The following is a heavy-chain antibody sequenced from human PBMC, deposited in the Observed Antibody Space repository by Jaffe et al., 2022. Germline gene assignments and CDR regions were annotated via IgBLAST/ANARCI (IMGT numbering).Heavy chain of an antibody. D-gene: IGHD2-2*01. J-gene: IGHJ6*03. Sequence: EVQLVESGGGLVKPGGSLRLSCAASGFTFSSYSMNWVRQAPGKGLEWVSSISSSSSYIYYADSVKGRFTISRDNAKNSLYLQMNSLRAEDTAVYYCARDTADCSSTSCPLYYYYYMDVWGKGTTVTVSS. V-gene: IGHV3-21*01. CDR1: GFTFSSYS. CDR3: ARDTADCSSTSCPLYYYYYMDV. CDR2: ISSSSSYI.